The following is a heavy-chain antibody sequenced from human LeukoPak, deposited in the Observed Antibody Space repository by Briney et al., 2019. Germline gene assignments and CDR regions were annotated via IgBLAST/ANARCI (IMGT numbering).Heavy chain of an antibody. CDR2: IYITGNT. CDR3: AREGFVGSGFPSYYFDF. Sequence: PSQTLSLTCSVSVASISRGNYHCRRVRQPAAKGLDWNGRIYITGNTNYNPSLKDRVTISVDTSRNQVSLRLTSVTAADTATYFCAREGFVGSGFPSYYFDFWGPGTQVTVSS. J-gene: IGHJ4*02. D-gene: IGHD3-22*01. CDR1: VASISRGNYH. V-gene: IGHV4-61*02.